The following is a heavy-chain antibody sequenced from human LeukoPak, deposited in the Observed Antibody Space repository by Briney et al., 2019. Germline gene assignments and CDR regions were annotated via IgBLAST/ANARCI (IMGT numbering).Heavy chain of an antibody. D-gene: IGHD1-20*01. CDR2: VSANTGNT. Sequence: ASVKVSCKASGGTFSSYAISWVRQAPGQGLQWLGWVSANTGNTNYAQRFQGRVTMTIDTSTSTAYMELRSLGSDDTAVYYCVRVKSNNWWGNFDYWGQGTLVTVSS. CDR3: VRVKSNNWWGNFDY. J-gene: IGHJ4*02. V-gene: IGHV1-18*01. CDR1: GGTFSSYA.